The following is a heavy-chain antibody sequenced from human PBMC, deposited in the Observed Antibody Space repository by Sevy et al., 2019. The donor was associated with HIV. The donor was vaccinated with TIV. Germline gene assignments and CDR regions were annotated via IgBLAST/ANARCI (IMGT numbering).Heavy chain of an antibody. D-gene: IGHD3-3*01. J-gene: IGHJ6*02. Sequence: SETLSLTCAVYGGSFSGYYWSWIRQPPGKGLEWIGQINHSGSTNYNPSLKSRVTISVDTSKNQFSLKLSSVTAADTAVYYCARHLHYDFWSGPTYYYGMDVWGQGTTVTVSS. V-gene: IGHV4-34*01. CDR2: INHSGST. CDR3: ARHLHYDFWSGPTYYYGMDV. CDR1: GGSFSGYY.